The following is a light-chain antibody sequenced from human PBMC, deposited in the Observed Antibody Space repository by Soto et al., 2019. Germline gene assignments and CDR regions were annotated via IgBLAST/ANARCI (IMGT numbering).Light chain of an antibody. CDR2: EVS. Sequence: QSVLTQPASVSGSPGQSITISCTGTSSDVGAYNYVSWYQQHPGKAPQLMIYEVSNWPSGVSTRFSGSKSGNTASLTISGLQAEDEADYFCSSYTGSTTLDVIFGGGTKVTVL. J-gene: IGLJ2*01. CDR1: SSDVGAYNY. V-gene: IGLV2-14*01. CDR3: SSYTGSTTLDVI.